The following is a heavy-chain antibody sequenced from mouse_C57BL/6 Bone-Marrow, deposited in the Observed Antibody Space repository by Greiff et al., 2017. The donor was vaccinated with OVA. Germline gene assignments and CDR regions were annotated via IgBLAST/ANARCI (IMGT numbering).Heavy chain of an antibody. CDR3: TTEELH. V-gene: IGHV14-4*01. D-gene: IGHD1-3*01. CDR2: IDPENGDT. J-gene: IGHJ2*01. CDR1: GFNIKDDY. Sequence: EVQRVESGAELVRPGASVKLSCTASGFNIKDDYMHWVKQRPEQGLEWIGWIDPENGDTEYASKFQGKATITADTSSNTAYLQLSSLTSEDTAVYYWTTEELHWGQGTTLTVSA.